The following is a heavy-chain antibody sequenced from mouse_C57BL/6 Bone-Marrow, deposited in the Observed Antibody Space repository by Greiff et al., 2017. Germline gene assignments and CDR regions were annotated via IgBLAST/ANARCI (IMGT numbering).Heavy chain of an antibody. CDR1: GYTFTDYY. CDR3: ARYLSSPLGY. D-gene: IGHD5-1*01. CDR2: IFPGSGST. Sequence: QVQLQQSGPELVMPGASVKISCQASGYTFTDYYINWVKQRPGQGLEWIGGIFPGSGSTYDNEKLKGKSTLTGDNYTRTAYMLLSSLTSEDSAVYFCARYLSSPLGYWGQGTLGTVSA. J-gene: IGHJ3*01. V-gene: IGHV1-75*01.